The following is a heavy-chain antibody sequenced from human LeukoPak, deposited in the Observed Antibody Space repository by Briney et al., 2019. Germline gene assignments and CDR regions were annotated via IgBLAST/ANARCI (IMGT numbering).Heavy chain of an antibody. Sequence: PSETLTLTCTVSGGSISSSSYYWGWIRQPPGKGLEWIGSIYYSGSTYYNPSLKSRATISVDTSKNQFSLKLSSVTAADTAVYYCARGSSGWYDSNWFDPWGQGTLVTVSS. CDR3: ARGSSGWYDSNWFDP. CDR1: GGSISSSSYY. D-gene: IGHD6-19*01. J-gene: IGHJ5*02. V-gene: IGHV4-39*01. CDR2: IYYSGST.